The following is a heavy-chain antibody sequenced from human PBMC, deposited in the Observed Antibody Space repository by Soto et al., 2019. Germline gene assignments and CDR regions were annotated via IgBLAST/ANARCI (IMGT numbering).Heavy chain of an antibody. V-gene: IGHV3-21*01. D-gene: IGHD6-13*01. CDR3: ARAAALAFDI. J-gene: IGHJ3*02. Sequence: GGSLRLSCAASGFTFSSYSMNWVRQAPGKGLEWVSSISSSSSYIYYADSVKGRFTISRDKAKNSLYLQMNSLRAEDTDVYYCARAAALAFDIWGQGTMVTVSS. CDR2: ISSSSSYI. CDR1: GFTFSSYS.